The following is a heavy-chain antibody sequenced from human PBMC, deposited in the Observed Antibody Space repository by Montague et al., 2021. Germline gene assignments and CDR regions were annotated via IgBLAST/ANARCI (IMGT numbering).Heavy chain of an antibody. J-gene: IGHJ3*02. D-gene: IGHD6-13*01. Sequence: SLRFSCAASGFSFSSYWMHWVRQAPGKGLLWVSRITLDGSSTTFADSVKGRFTTSRDNAKATLYLQMNSLGVEDTAVYYCARNLASAAPGAFDIWGQGTMVTVSS. V-gene: IGHV3-74*01. CDR3: ARNLASAAPGAFDI. CDR2: ITLDGSST. CDR1: GFSFSSYW.